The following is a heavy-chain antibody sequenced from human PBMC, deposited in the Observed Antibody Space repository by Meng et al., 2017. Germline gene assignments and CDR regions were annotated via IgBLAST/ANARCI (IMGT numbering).Heavy chain of an antibody. CDR1: GYTFTCYD. Sequence: QVQLVESGAVMKTPGALVKASCKVSGYTFTCYDINWVRQASGQGLEWRGWMNPNGGTTGYAQKFEGRVTITRNTSISTDYMELSSLRSEATAVYYCARGVSYGGPDSWGHGTLVTVSS. V-gene: IGHV1-8*01. CDR3: ARGVSYGGPDS. D-gene: IGHD4-23*01. CDR2: MNPNGGTT. J-gene: IGHJ5*01.